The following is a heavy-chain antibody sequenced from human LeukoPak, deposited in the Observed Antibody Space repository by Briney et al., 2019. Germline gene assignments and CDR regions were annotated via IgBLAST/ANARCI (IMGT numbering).Heavy chain of an antibody. V-gene: IGHV3-7*01. CDR1: GFTFSSYA. CDR2: VKSDGSDK. CDR3: ARDPRLLDY. Sequence: GGSLRLSCAASGFTFSSYAMHWVRQAPGKGLEWVANVKSDGSDKYYVDSVKGRFTISRDNAKNSLYLQMNSLRAEDTAVYYCARDPRLLDYWGQGTLVTVSS. J-gene: IGHJ4*02.